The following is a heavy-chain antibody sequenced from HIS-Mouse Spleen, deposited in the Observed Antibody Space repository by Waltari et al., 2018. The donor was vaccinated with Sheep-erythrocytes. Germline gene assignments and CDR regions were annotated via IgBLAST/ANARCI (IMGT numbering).Heavy chain of an antibody. CDR3: ARDEGTYYDFWSGYPPSYYFDY. J-gene: IGHJ4*02. CDR2: IYYSGGT. V-gene: IGHV4-39*07. D-gene: IGHD3-3*01. CDR1: GGSISSSSYY. Sequence: QLQLQESGPGLVKPSETLSLTCTVSGGSISSSSYYWGWIRQPPGKGLEWIGSIYYSGGTYYNPSLKSRVTISVETSKNQFSLKLSSVTAADTAVYYCARDEGTYYDFWSGYPPSYYFDYWGQGTLVTVSS.